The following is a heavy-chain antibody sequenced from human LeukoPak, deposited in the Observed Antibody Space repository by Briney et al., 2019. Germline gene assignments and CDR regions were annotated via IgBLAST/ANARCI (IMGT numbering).Heavy chain of an antibody. D-gene: IGHD3-22*01. CDR1: GGSFSGYY. Sequence: SDTLPLTCAVYGGSFSGYYWSWIRQPPGKGLEWIGEIDHSGSTNYNPSLKSRVTISVDTSKNQFSLKLSSVTAADTAVYYCARADGTYYYDSSGHHYFDYWGQRTLVTVSS. V-gene: IGHV4-34*01. CDR3: ARADGTYYYDSSGHHYFDY. CDR2: IDHSGST. J-gene: IGHJ4*02.